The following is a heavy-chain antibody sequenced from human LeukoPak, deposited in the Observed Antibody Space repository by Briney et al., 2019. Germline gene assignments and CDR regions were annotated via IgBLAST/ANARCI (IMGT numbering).Heavy chain of an antibody. Sequence: PGRSLRLSCAASGFTVSNNYMSWVRQAPGKGLEWVSVIYSGGMTYNADSVKGRFTISRDNSKNTLYLQMNSLSAEDTAVYYCARGHGSGSYGNGMDVWGQGTTVTVSS. CDR1: GFTVSNNY. CDR2: IYSGGMT. CDR3: ARGHGSGSYGNGMDV. D-gene: IGHD3-10*01. V-gene: IGHV3-53*01. J-gene: IGHJ6*02.